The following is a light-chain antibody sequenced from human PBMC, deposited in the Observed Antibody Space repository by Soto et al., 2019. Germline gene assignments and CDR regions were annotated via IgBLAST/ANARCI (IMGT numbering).Light chain of an antibody. CDR2: SNN. CDR3: AAWDDSLTV. J-gene: IGLJ1*01. CDR1: SSNIGSNT. V-gene: IGLV1-44*01. Sequence: QLVLTQPPSASGTPGQRVTISCSGSSSNIGSNTVNWYQQLPGTAPKLLIYSNNQRPSGVPDRFSGSKSGTSASLAISGPQSEDEADYYCAAWDDSLTVFGTGTKLTVL.